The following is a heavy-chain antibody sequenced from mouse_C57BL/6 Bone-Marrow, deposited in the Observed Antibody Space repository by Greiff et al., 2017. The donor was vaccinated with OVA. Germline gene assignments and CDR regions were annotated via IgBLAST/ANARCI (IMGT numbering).Heavy chain of an antibody. CDR2: IWRGGST. CDR1: GFSLTSYG. J-gene: IGHJ3*01. V-gene: IGHV2-5*01. Sequence: VQLQQSGPGLVQPSQSLSITCTVSGFSLTSYGVHWVRQSPGKGLEWLGVIWRGGSTDYNAAFMSRLSITKDNSKSQVFFKMNSLQADDTAIYYCAKNSFNYYGSAWFAYWGQGTLVTVSA. CDR3: AKNSFNYYGSAWFAY. D-gene: IGHD1-1*01.